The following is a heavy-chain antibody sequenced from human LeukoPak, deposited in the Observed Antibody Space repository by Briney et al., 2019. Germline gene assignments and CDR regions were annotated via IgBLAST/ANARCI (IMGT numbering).Heavy chain of an antibody. CDR3: AKDRCSNGIGCYYYYMDV. CDR2: ISSSGSSI. D-gene: IGHD2-8*01. Sequence: GGSLRLSCAASGFAFSSYEMKWVRQAPGKGVEWVSYISSSGSSIYYADSVKGRFTIYRDSSKNILYLQMNSLRAEDTAVYYCAKDRCSNGIGCYYYYMDVWGKGTTVSISS. CDR1: GFAFSSYE. J-gene: IGHJ6*03. V-gene: IGHV3-48*03.